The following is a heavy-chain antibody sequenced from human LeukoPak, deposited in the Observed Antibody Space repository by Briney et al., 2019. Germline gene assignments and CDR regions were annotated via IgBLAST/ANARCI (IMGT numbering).Heavy chain of an antibody. J-gene: IGHJ4*02. CDR1: GFTFRSYS. D-gene: IGHD6-19*01. CDR3: ARSGYSSGWYGPLDY. V-gene: IGHV3-48*04. Sequence: PGGSLRLSCAASGFTFRSYSMNWLRQAPGKGLEWVSYISSSSSTIYYADSVKGRFTISRDNAKNSLYLQMISLRAEDTAVYYCARSGYSSGWYGPLDYWGQGTLVTVSS. CDR2: ISSSSSTI.